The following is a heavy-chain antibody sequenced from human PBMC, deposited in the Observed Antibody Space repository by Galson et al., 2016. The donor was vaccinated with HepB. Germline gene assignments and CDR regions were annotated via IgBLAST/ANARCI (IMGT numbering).Heavy chain of an antibody. CDR2: SNTYDGTI. V-gene: IGHV1-18*04. D-gene: IGHD1-26*01. Sequence: SVKVSCKASGYIFTSSGISWMRQAPGQGLEWMGWSNTYDGTINYARKFQGRVSLTTDTSTSTAYMELSSLRLDDTAVYYCARDWDFNLDVWGKGTTVTVSS. CDR3: ARDWDFNLDV. CDR1: GYIFTSSG. J-gene: IGHJ6*04.